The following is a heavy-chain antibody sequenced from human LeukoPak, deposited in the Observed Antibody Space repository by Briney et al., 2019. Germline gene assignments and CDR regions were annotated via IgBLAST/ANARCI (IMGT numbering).Heavy chain of an antibody. CDR2: IVSITSTI. V-gene: IGHV3-48*03. CDR1: GFTFSSYE. D-gene: IGHD6-6*01. Sequence: TGGSLRLSCAASGFTFSSYEVNWVRQAPGKGLEWVSYIVSITSTIYYADSVKGHFTMSRDNSKNTVYLQMNSLRVEDSAVYYCAKHRRSSSSSRESLFYCMDVWGKGTMVTVSS. CDR3: AKHRRSSSSSRESLFYCMDV. J-gene: IGHJ6*03.